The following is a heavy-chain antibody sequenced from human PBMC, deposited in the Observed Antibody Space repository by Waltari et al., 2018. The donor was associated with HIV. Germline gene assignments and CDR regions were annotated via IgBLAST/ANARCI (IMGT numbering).Heavy chain of an antibody. CDR3: ARERITIFGVDTIKGAFDI. V-gene: IGHV4-34*01. Sequence: QVQLQQWGAGLLKPSETLSLTCAVYGGSFSGYYWTWIRQPPGKGLEWIGEINHSGSTNYNPSLKSRVTISVDTSKNQFSLKLSSVTAADTAVYYCARERITIFGVDTIKGAFDIWGQGTMVTVSS. J-gene: IGHJ3*02. D-gene: IGHD3-3*01. CDR1: GGSFSGYY. CDR2: INHSGST.